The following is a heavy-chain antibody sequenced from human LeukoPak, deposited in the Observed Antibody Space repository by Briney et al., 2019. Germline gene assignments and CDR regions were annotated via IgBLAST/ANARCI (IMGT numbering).Heavy chain of an antibody. CDR1: GFTFSTYA. CDR2: ITDGGGGT. J-gene: IGHJ4*02. Sequence: GGSLRLSCAASGFTFSTYAMNWVRQAPGKGLEWVSEITDGGGGTDYGDSVKGRFTISRDNSKNTLYLQMNSLRAEDTAVYYCARGTMVRGAHFDYWGQGTLVTVSS. V-gene: IGHV3-23*01. D-gene: IGHD3-10*01. CDR3: ARGTMVRGAHFDY.